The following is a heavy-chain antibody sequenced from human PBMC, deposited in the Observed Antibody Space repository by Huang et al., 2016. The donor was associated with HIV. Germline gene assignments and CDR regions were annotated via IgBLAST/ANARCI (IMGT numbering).Heavy chain of an antibody. CDR1: GGSFSGYY. Sequence: QVQLQQWGAGLLRPSETLSLTCAVYGGSFSGYYGTWIRQPPGKGLEGIGEINHSEGTNYCPSLKSRVTISVDTSRTQFSLTLTSVTAADTAVYYWARGQGGYYYYYMDVWGKGTTVTVSS. CDR2: INHSEGT. V-gene: IGHV4-34*01. CDR3: ARGQGGYYYYYMDV. J-gene: IGHJ6*03.